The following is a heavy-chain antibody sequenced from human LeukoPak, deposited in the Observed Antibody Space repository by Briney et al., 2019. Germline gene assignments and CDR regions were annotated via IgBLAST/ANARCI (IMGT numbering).Heavy chain of an antibody. V-gene: IGHV3-7*03. CDR3: AKELYYYDSSGYYPYFDY. J-gene: IGHJ4*02. Sequence: GGSLRLSCAASGFTFSGHWMSWVRQAPAKGLEWVAHMNGDGSQIYYMDFVKGRFTISRDNAKNSLYLQMNSLRAEDTAVYYCAKELYYYDSSGYYPYFDYWGQGTLVTVSS. CDR2: MNGDGSQI. D-gene: IGHD3-22*01. CDR1: GFTFSGHW.